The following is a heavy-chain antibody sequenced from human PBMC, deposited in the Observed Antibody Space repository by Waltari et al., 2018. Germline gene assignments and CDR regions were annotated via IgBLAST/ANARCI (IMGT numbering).Heavy chain of an antibody. CDR2: INAGNGNP. CDR1: GGTFSSYA. V-gene: IGHV1-3*01. CDR3: ARVEVAAGLDI. D-gene: IGHD2-15*01. J-gene: IGHJ3*02. Sequence: QVQLVQSGAEVKKPGSSVKVSCKASGGTFSSYAISWVRQAPGQGLEWMGRINAGNGNPKYSQKFQGRVTITRDTSARTAYMELSSLRSEDTAVYYCARVEVAAGLDIWGQGTMVTVSS.